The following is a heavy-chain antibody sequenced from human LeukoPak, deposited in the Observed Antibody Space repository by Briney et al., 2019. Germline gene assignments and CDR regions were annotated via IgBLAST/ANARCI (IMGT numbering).Heavy chain of an antibody. CDR3: ARGPLKDMRFDP. D-gene: IGHD2-15*01. V-gene: IGHV1-46*01. J-gene: IGHJ5*02. CDR1: GYTFTINH. CDR2: INPSGDST. Sequence: GASVKVSCKASGYTFTINHIHWVRQAPGQGLEWMGVINPSGDSTTYAQNFQGRVTMTRDTSTSTVYMELSSLRSEDTAVYYCARGPLKDMRFDPWGQGTLVTVSS.